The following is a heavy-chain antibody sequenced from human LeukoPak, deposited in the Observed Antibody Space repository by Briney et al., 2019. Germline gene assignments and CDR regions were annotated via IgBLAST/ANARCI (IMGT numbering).Heavy chain of an antibody. CDR1: RFTFRGYE. D-gene: IGHD2-2*01. V-gene: IGHV3-48*03. Sequence: SRRLSCVASRFTFRGYEVHWIRQSPGKWLEWISDIRGGGTNVCYADSVKGRFTISRDNAKNSLYLQMTSMRAEDTAVYYCATTSPRYCSRPSSFGGFSDYWGQGTLVTVSS. CDR3: ATTSPRYCSRPSSFGGFSDY. J-gene: IGHJ4*02. CDR2: IRGGGTNV.